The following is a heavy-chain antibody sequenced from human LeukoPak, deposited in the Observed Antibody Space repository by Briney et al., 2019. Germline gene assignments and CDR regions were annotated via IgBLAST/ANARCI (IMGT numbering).Heavy chain of an antibody. D-gene: IGHD1-26*01. J-gene: IGHJ1*01. CDR3: ANGAYPSGGY. V-gene: IGHV3-30*07. CDR2: ISYDGSNK. CDR1: GFTFSSYA. Sequence: GGSLRLSCAASGFTFSSYAMHWVRQAPGKGLEWVAVISYDGSNKYYADSVKGRFTISRDNSKNTLYLQMNSLRAEDTAVYYCANGAYPSGGYWGQGTLVTVSS.